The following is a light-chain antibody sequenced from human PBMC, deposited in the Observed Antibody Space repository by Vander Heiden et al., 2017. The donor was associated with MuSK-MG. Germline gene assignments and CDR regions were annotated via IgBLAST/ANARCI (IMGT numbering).Light chain of an antibody. CDR1: QSISSW. CDR2: KAS. J-gene: IGKJ3*01. Sequence: DIQMTQSPSTLSASVGDRVTITCRASQSISSWLAWYQQKPGKAPKLLIYKASSLESGVPSRFSGSGYGTEFTLTISSRQPDDFASYYCQQNNSYYHFTFGHGTKVDIK. V-gene: IGKV1-5*03. CDR3: QQNNSYYHFT.